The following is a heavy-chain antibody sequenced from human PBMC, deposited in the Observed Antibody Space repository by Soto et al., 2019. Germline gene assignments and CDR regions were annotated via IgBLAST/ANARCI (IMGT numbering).Heavy chain of an antibody. CDR3: ARNIAVAGTSAFDI. D-gene: IGHD6-19*01. J-gene: IGHJ3*02. V-gene: IGHV3-48*01. CDR2: ISSSSSTI. CDR1: GFTFSSYS. Sequence: PGGSLRLACAASGFTFSSYSMNWVRQAPGKGLEWVSYISSSSSTIYYADSVKGRFTISRDNAKNSLYLQMKSLRAEDTALYYCARNIAVAGTSAFDIWGQGTMVTVSS.